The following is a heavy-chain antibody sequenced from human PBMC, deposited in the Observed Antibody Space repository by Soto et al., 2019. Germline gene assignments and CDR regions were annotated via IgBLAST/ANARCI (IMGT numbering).Heavy chain of an antibody. Sequence: QVQLVQSGAEVKKPGSSVKVSCKASGGTFNNYAINWVRQAPGQGLEWMGGIIPIFGTTNYAHKFQGRVTITADESTRTAYVELSSPRFDDTAVYYCVRGKRREMATILRDKWFDPWGQGTLVTVSS. CDR1: GGTFNNYA. CDR2: IIPIFGTT. J-gene: IGHJ5*02. D-gene: IGHD5-12*01. V-gene: IGHV1-69*01. CDR3: VRGKRREMATILRDKWFDP.